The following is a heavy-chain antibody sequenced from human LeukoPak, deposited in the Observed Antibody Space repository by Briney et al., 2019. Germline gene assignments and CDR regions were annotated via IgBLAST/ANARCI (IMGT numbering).Heavy chain of an antibody. J-gene: IGHJ3*02. CDR3: ASQLGWELLGAFDI. D-gene: IGHD1-26*01. V-gene: IGHV3-11*04. Sequence: GGSLRLSCAASGFTFSDYYMSWIRQAPGEGLGWVSYISSSVITIYYAASVKGRFTISRDNATNSLYLQMNSLRAEDTAVYYCASQLGWELLGAFDIWGQGTMVTVSS. CDR1: GFTFSDYY. CDR2: ISSSVITI.